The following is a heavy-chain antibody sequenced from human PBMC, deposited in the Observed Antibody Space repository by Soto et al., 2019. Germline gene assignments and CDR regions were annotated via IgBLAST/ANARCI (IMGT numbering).Heavy chain of an antibody. V-gene: IGHV4-34*01. CDR1: GGSFSGYY. D-gene: IGHD2-2*02. CDR3: ARGSTKPAAILGLYYYGMDV. J-gene: IGHJ6*02. CDR2: INHSGST. Sequence: SETLSLTCAVYGGSFSGYYWSWIRQPPGKGLEWIGEINHSGSTNYNPSLKSRVTISVDTSKNQFSLKLSSVTAADTVVYYCARGSTKPAAILGLYYYGMDVWGQGTTVTVSS.